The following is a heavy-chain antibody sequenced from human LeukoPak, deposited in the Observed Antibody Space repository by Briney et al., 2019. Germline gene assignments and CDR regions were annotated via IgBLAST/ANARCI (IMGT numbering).Heavy chain of an antibody. V-gene: IGHV3-30*18. CDR1: GFTFSSYA. J-gene: IGHJ4*02. CDR3: AKTLVYGVPAAIDGGGDY. CDR2: ISYDGSNK. D-gene: IGHD2-2*01. Sequence: GGSLRLSCAASGFTFSSYAMSWVRQAPGKGLEWVAVISYDGSNKYYADSVKGRFTISRDNSKNTLYLQMNSLRAEDTAVYYCAKTLVYGVPAAIDGGGDYWGQGTLVTVSS.